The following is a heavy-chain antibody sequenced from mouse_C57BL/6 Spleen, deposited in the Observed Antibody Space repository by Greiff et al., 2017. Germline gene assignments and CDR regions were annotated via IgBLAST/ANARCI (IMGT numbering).Heavy chain of an antibody. Sequence: EVMLVASGGDLVKPGGSLKLSCAASGFTFSSYGMSWVRQTPDKRLEWVATISSGGSYTYYPDSVKGRFTISRDNAKNTLYLQMSSLKSEDTAMYYCARHRTTVVADYAMDYWGQGTSVTVSS. D-gene: IGHD1-1*01. V-gene: IGHV5-6*01. J-gene: IGHJ4*01. CDR2: ISSGGSYT. CDR3: ARHRTTVVADYAMDY. CDR1: GFTFSSYG.